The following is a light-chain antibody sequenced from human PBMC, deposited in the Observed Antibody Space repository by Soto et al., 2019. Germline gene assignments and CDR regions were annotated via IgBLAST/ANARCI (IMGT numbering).Light chain of an antibody. Sequence: DIQMTQSPSSLSASVGDRVTVTCRASQGINNYLAWYQHKPGEVPNLLIYAASTLHSGFPSRFSGSGSGTDFTITISSLQPEDVASYDCQKYDSDPFTFGPGTKVDIK. J-gene: IGKJ3*01. CDR3: QKYDSDPFT. V-gene: IGKV1-27*01. CDR2: AAS. CDR1: QGINNY.